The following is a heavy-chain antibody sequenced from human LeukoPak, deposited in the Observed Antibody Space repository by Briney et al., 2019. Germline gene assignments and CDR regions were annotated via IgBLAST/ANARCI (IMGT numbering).Heavy chain of an antibody. Sequence: PGGSLRLSCAASGFTFSSYAMSWVRRAPGKGLEWVPAISGSGGSTYYADSVKGRFTISRDNSKNTLYLQMNSLRAEDTAVYYCAKDLYYDSSGYYYDGIDYWGQGTLVTVSS. D-gene: IGHD3-22*01. CDR2: ISGSGGST. J-gene: IGHJ4*02. CDR3: AKDLYYDSSGYYYDGIDY. V-gene: IGHV3-23*01. CDR1: GFTFSSYA.